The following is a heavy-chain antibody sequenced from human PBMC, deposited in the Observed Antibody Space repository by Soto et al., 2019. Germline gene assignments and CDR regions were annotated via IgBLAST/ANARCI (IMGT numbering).Heavy chain of an antibody. V-gene: IGHV3-48*01. Sequence: GSLRLSCAASGFTFSSYSMNWVRQAPGKGLEWVSYISSSSSTIYYADSVKGRFTISRDNAKNSLYLQMNSLRAEDTAVYYCARHPERIAQIGWFDPWGQGTLVSISS. CDR3: ARHPERIAQIGWFDP. CDR1: GFTFSSYS. D-gene: IGHD6-13*01. CDR2: ISSSSSTI. J-gene: IGHJ5*02.